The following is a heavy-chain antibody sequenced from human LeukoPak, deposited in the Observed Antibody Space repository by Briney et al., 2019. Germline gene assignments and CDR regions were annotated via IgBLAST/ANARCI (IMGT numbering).Heavy chain of an antibody. CDR1: GGSFSGYY. J-gene: IGHJ4*02. CDR2: INHSGST. V-gene: IGHV4-34*01. CDR3: ARVRYGSGSYYPDY. D-gene: IGHD3-10*01. Sequence: SSETLSLTCAVYGGSFSGYYWSWIRQPPGKGLEWIGEINHSGSTNYNPSLKSRVTISVDTSKNQFSLKLSSVTAADTAVYYCARVRYGSGSYYPDYWGQGTLVTVSS.